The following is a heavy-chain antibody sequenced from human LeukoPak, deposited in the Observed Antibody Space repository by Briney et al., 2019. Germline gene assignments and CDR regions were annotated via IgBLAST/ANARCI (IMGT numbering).Heavy chain of an antibody. CDR1: GGSISSYY. J-gene: IGHJ4*02. CDR2: IFYSGST. Sequence: SETLSLTCTVSGGSISSYYWSWIRQPPGKGLEWIGNIFYSGSTYYSPSVKSRVTISVDTSKNQFSLKLSSVTAADTAVYYCARREAWWKWLPELRQFDSWGQGTLVTVSS. V-gene: IGHV4-59*01. D-gene: IGHD6-19*01. CDR3: ARREAWWKWLPELRQFDS.